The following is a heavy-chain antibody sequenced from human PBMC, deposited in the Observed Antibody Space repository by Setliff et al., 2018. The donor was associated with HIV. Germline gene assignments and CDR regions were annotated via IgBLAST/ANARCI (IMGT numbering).Heavy chain of an antibody. CDR3: ARDDKFAFDY. D-gene: IGHD3-10*01. CDR2: IKPDGSEQ. Sequence: GGSLRLSCAASGLIFSNYWMTWVRQAPGKGLEWVASIKPDGSEQYYVDSVKGRFTISRDNAKNSLFLQMNSLRAEDTAVYYCARDDKFAFDYWGLGTLVTVSS. V-gene: IGHV3-7*01. J-gene: IGHJ4*02. CDR1: GLIFSNYW.